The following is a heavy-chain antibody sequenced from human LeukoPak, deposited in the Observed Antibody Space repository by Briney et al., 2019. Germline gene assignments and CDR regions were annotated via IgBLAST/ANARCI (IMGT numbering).Heavy chain of an antibody. V-gene: IGHV4-39*01. CDR2: IYYSGST. D-gene: IGHD5-18*01. J-gene: IGHJ4*02. Sequence: SETLSLTCTVSGGSISSSSYYWGWIRQPPGKGLEWIGSIYYSGSTYYNPSLKSRVTMSVDTSKKQFSLKLNSVTAADTAVYHCARLSGYSYGYVDYWGQGTLVTVSS. CDR3: ARLSGYSYGYVDY. CDR1: GGSISSSSYY.